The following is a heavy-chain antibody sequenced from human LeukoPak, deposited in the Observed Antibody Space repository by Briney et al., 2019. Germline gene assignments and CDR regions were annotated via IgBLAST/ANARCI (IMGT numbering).Heavy chain of an antibody. Sequence: ASVKVSCKASGYTFTSYAMHWVRQAPGQRLEWMGWINAGNGNTKYSQKFQGRVTMTTDTSTSTAYMELRSLRSDDTAVYYCARVYDPDAFDIWGQGTMVTVSS. J-gene: IGHJ3*02. CDR1: GYTFTSYA. CDR3: ARVYDPDAFDI. D-gene: IGHD2/OR15-2a*01. V-gene: IGHV1-3*01. CDR2: INAGNGNT.